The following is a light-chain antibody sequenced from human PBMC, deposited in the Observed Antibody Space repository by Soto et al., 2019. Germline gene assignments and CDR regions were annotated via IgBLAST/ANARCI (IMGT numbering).Light chain of an antibody. V-gene: IGKV2-30*02. Sequence: DVVLTQSPLSLPVTLGQPASISCRSSQGLVHRYGDTRFSRYQQRPGQSPRRLIHAISYRDSGVPDRFSGTESGTDFTLRISWVEAEDVGIYYCMQHTDWPHTFGQGTRVEIK. CDR3: MQHTDWPHT. CDR1: QGLVHRYGDTR. J-gene: IGKJ1*01. CDR2: AIS.